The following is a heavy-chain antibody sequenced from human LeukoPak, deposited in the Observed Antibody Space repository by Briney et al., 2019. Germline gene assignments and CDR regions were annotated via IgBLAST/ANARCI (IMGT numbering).Heavy chain of an antibody. CDR3: ARQTGSGLFILP. Sequence: SETLSLTCTVSGGSISSYDWSWIRQPAGKGLEWIGSIYYSGNTYYNASLKSQVSISIDTSKNQFSLRLTSVTAADTAVYYCARQTGSGLFILPGGQGTLVTVSS. V-gene: IGHV4-59*05. J-gene: IGHJ4*02. CDR2: IYYSGNT. CDR1: GGSISSYD. D-gene: IGHD3/OR15-3a*01.